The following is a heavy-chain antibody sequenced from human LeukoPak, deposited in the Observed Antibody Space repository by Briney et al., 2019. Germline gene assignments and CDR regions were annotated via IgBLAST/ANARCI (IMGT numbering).Heavy chain of an antibody. J-gene: IGHJ4*02. CDR1: GYTFSGYY. V-gene: IGHV1-2*02. D-gene: IGHD2-21*02. CDR2: INPNSGGT. CDR3: ARGKTMVYCGGDCYRFDN. Sequence: ASVKVSCKASGYTFSGYYMHWVRQAPGQGLEWVGWINPNSGGTNYAQKFQGRVTMTRDTSINTAYMELSRLLSGDTAVYYCARGKTMVYCGGDCYRFDNWGQGTLVTVSS.